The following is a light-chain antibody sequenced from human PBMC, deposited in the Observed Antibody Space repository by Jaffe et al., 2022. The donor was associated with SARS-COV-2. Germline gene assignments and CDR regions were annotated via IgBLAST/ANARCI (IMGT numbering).Light chain of an antibody. V-gene: IGKV3-20*01. Sequence: EIVLTQSPGTLSLSPGEGATLSCRASQRISSDYLAWYQQKPGQAPKLLIFGASTRATGIPDRFSGSGSGTDFSLTISRLEPEDIAVYYCQQYGGSPRYTFGQGTKLEIK. CDR3: QQYGGSPRYT. CDR1: QRISSDY. J-gene: IGKJ2*01. CDR2: GAS.